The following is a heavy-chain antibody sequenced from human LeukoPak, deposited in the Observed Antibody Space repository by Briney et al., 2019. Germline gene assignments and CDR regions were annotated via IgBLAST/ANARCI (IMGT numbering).Heavy chain of an antibody. J-gene: IGHJ4*02. Sequence: GRSLRLSCAASGFTFSSYGMHWVRQAPGKGLEWVALISYDGSNKYYADSVKGRLTISRDNSKNTLYLQMNSLSAEDTAVYYCAKDHSSSWPNFDYWGQGTLVTVSS. CDR1: GFTFSSYG. D-gene: IGHD6-13*01. CDR3: AKDHSSSWPNFDY. V-gene: IGHV3-30*18. CDR2: ISYDGSNK.